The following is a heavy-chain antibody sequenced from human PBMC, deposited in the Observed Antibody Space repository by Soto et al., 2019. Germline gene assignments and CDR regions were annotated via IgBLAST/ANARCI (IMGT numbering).Heavy chain of an antibody. CDR3: VKDFTGYCSGGTCPFDY. CDR2: ISWNSGSI. D-gene: IGHD2-15*01. V-gene: IGHV3-9*01. CDR1: GFTFDDYG. Sequence: PGGSLRLSCAASGFTFDDYGMHWVRQAPGKGLEWVSGISWNSGSIGYADSVKGRFTISRDNATNSLYLQMNSLRAEDTALYYCVKDFTGYCSGGTCPFDYWGQGTPVTVSS. J-gene: IGHJ4*02.